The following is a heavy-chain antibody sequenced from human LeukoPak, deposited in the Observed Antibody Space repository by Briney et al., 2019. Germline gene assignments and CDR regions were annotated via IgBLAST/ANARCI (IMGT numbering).Heavy chain of an antibody. Sequence: GGSLRLSCAASGFILSDYNMNWVRQAPGKGLEWVSFIAISGTYITYADSVKGRFTISRDNAKSSLYLQMNSLRAEDTAVYYCARDLSATARAYDYWGQGILVTVSS. V-gene: IGHV3-21*01. CDR2: IAISGTYI. CDR1: GFILSDYN. J-gene: IGHJ4*02. D-gene: IGHD1-26*01. CDR3: ARDLSATARAYDY.